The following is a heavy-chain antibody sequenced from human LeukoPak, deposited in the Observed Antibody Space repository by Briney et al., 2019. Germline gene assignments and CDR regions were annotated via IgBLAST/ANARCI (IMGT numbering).Heavy chain of an antibody. CDR1: GFTVSDNY. CDR2: IYSGGTT. V-gene: IGHV3-53*01. J-gene: IGHJ4*02. CDR3: AKSLFGPLDS. D-gene: IGHD3-3*01. Sequence: GGSLRLSCAASGFTVSDNYMSWVRQAPGKGLGWVSLIYSGGTTYYADSVRGRFTISRDNSKNTLYLQINSLTAGDTAVYYCAKSLFGPLDSWGQGTLVTVSS.